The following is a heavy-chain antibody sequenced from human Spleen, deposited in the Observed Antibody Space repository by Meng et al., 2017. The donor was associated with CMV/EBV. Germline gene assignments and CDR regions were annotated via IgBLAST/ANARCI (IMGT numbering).Heavy chain of an antibody. D-gene: IGHD2-21*01. V-gene: IGHV4-34*01. J-gene: IGHJ4*02. CDR1: GDSFSSFY. CDR2: ISRGGGT. CDR3: ASHLVIGNTPRT. Sequence: GSLRLSCTIYGDSFSSFYWSWIRQPPGKGLEWIGEISRGGGTIYKSSLKGRANISKDTSKKQVILKLTTVTAADTAVYYCASHLVIGNTPRTWGQGTLVTVSS.